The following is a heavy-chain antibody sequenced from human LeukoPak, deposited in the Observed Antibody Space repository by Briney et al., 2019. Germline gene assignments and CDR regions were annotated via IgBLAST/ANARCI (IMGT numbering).Heavy chain of an antibody. CDR1: GGSFSGYY. CDR2: INHSGST. D-gene: IGHD3-16*02. J-gene: IGHJ6*03. CDR3: ARGLDDYVWGSYRSYKGYYYYYYMDV. V-gene: IGHV4-34*01. Sequence: SETLSLTCAVYGGSFSGYYWNWIRQPPGKGREWGGEINHSGSTNYNQSLKSRGTISVDTSKNQFSLKLSSVTAADTAVYYCARGLDDYVWGSYRSYKGYYYYYYMDVWGKGTTVTVSS.